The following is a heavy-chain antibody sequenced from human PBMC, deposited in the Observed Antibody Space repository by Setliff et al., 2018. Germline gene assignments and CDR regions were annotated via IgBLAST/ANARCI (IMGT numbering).Heavy chain of an antibody. CDR2: IQHDGENK. Sequence: PGESLKISCAASGFSFESHGMHWVRQAPGKGLEWVAFIQHDGENKFYADSVKGRLIVSRDNSKNTLYLEMDGLRPEDTAVYYCANSRVTNFRGHLYLPRGLDVWGQGTTVTV. D-gene: IGHD3-16*01. CDR1: GFSFESHG. CDR3: ANSRVTNFRGHLYLPRGLDV. J-gene: IGHJ6*02. V-gene: IGHV3-30*02.